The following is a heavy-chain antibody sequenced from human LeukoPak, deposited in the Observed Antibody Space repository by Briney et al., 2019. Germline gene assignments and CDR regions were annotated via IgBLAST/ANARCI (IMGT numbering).Heavy chain of an antibody. J-gene: IGHJ4*02. Sequence: SETPSLTCTVSGGSISSYYWSWIRQSPGKGLEWIGYIYYSGSTNYNPSLRSRVTISVDMSKNQFSLKLSSVTAADTAVYYCARLASSGWYFDFWGQGTLVTVSS. CDR2: IYYSGST. CDR1: GGSISSYY. V-gene: IGHV4-59*08. D-gene: IGHD6-19*01. CDR3: ARLASSGWYFDF.